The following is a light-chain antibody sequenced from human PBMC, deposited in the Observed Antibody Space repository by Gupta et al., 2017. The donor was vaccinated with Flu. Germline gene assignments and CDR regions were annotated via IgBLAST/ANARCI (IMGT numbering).Light chain of an antibody. CDR3: GTWDNSLGYNRV. V-gene: IGLV1-51*01. Sequence: QSVLTQPPSVSAAPGQKVTISCSGSSSNIGPNLVSWYQQVPGTAPKLLIYDNDKRSSGIPDRFSGSKSGTSATLGITGLQTGDEADYYCGTWDNSLGYNRVFGGGTNVIVL. CDR1: SSNIGPNL. CDR2: DND. J-gene: IGLJ3*02.